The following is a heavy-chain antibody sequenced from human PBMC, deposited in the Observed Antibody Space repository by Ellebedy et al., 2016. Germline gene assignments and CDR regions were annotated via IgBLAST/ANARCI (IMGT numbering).Heavy chain of an antibody. J-gene: IGHJ5*02. D-gene: IGHD1/OR15-1a*01. CDR3: ARPTLGEHDNWFDP. CDR1: GYSFTSYW. Sequence: GGSLRLXXKGSGYSFTSYWISWVRQMPGKGLEWMGRIDPSDSYSNYSPSFQGHVTISADKSISTAYLQWSSLKASDTAMYYCARPTLGEHDNWFDPWGQGTLVTVSS. V-gene: IGHV5-10-1*01. CDR2: IDPSDSYS.